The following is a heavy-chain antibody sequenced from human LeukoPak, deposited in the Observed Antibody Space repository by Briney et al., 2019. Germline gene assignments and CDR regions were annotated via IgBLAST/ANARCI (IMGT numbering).Heavy chain of an antibody. D-gene: IGHD3-3*01. CDR2: IYYSRST. CDR1: GRPISSYY. Sequence: SEPLSLTCTLSGRPISSYYWIWLRQPPGKGLEWIGYIYYSRSTNYNPSLKSRVTISVDTSKTQFSMKLSSVTAADTAVYYWATHRGEWLPFQHWGQGTLVTVSS. V-gene: IGHV4-59*08. J-gene: IGHJ1*01. CDR3: ATHRGEWLPFQH.